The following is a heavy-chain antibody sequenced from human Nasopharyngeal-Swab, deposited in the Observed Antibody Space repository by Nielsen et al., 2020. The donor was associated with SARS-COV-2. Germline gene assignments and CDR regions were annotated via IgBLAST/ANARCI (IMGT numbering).Heavy chain of an antibody. V-gene: IGHV3-64D*06. CDR1: GFTFSSYA. Sequence: GGSLRLSCSASGFTFSSYAMNWFRQAPGKGLEYVSAISSDGGSTYYGDSVKGRFTISRDNSKNTLYLQMSSLRAEDTAVYYCVKDVGYSYGSTGSDWGQGTLVTVSS. D-gene: IGHD5-18*01. J-gene: IGHJ4*02. CDR3: VKDVGYSYGSTGSD. CDR2: ISSDGGST.